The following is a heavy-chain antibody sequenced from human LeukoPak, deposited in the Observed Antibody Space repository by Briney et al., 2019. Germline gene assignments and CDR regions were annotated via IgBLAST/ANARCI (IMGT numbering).Heavy chain of an antibody. D-gene: IGHD3-10*01. J-gene: IGHJ4*02. CDR2: IIPMFGTP. CDR1: GYTFTGYY. V-gene: IGHV1-69*13. Sequence: SVKVSCKASGYTFTGYYMHWVRQAPGQGLEWMGGIIPMFGTPNYAQKFQGRVTITADESTSTAYMELSSLRSEDTAVYYCATTPGKLWFGELSRWGQGALATVSS. CDR3: ATTPGKLWFGELSR.